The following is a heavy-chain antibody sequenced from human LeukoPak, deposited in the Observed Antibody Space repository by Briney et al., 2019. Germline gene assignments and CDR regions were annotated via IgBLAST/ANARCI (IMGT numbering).Heavy chain of an antibody. CDR1: GFTFSSYA. D-gene: IGHD6-19*01. CDR2: ISGTGAST. Sequence: GGSLRLSCAASGFTFSSYAMNWVRQAPGKGPEWVSGISGTGASTCYVDSVKGRFTISRDNSMNTLYLQMNSLRVEDTAVYYCAKVSYSRMAVAGQRVLDYWGQGTLVTVSS. V-gene: IGHV3-23*01. J-gene: IGHJ4*02. CDR3: AKVSYSRMAVAGQRVLDY.